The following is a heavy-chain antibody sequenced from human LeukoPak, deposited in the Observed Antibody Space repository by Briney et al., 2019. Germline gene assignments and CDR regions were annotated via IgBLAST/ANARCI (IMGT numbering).Heavy chain of an antibody. J-gene: IGHJ4*02. CDR2: ISGSNSYI. V-gene: IGHV3-21*01. D-gene: IGHD1-1*01. CDR1: GFTFSSYT. Sequence: AGGSLRLSCAASGFTFSSYTMHWLRQAPGKGLEWVSSISGSNSYIFYADSVKGRFTVSRDNAKDSLYLQMNSLRAEDTAVYYCARALTTLTYEGYWGQGTLVTVSS. CDR3: ARALTTLTYEGY.